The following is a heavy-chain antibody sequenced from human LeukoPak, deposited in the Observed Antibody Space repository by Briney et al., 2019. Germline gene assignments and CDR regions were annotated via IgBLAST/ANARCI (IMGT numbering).Heavy chain of an antibody. J-gene: IGHJ4*02. V-gene: IGHV3-9*03. D-gene: IGHD6-19*01. Sequence: GGSLRLSCAASGFTFDEYAMHWVRQAPGKGLEWVSSITWNSGSIGYADSVKGRFIISRDNAKTSLYLQMNSLRPEDMAFYYCAKDALYTTGWSRFDSWGQGTLVTVSS. CDR1: GFTFDEYA. CDR3: AKDALYTTGWSRFDS. CDR2: ITWNSGSI.